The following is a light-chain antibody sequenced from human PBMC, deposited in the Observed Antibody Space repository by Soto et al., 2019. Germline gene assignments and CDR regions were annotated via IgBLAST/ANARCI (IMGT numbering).Light chain of an antibody. CDR2: SAS. CDR1: QSLNRD. Sequence: IVITQSPATLSMSPGERATISCRASQSLNRDLAWSQQKPGKSPRLLIFSASIRATGIPARFSGSGSGTECTLTIGSLQSEDCEIYYCQQYNNWPGTCGQGTKVDIK. V-gene: IGKV3-15*01. CDR3: QQYNNWPGT. J-gene: IGKJ1*01.